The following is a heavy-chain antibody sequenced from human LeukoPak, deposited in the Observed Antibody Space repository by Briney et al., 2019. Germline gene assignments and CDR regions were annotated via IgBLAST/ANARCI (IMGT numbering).Heavy chain of an antibody. CDR3: ARRGAASKYSSSADYYYFMDV. V-gene: IGHV4-34*01. CDR1: GGSFSGYY. Sequence: SEALSLTCAVHGGSFSGYYWSWIRQPPGKGLEWGGEINHSGGTNYNPSLKTRVTISVDTAKNQFSLKLSSVTAADTAVYYCARRGAASKYSSSADYYYFMDVWGKGTTVTVSS. J-gene: IGHJ6*03. D-gene: IGHD6-6*01. CDR2: INHSGGT.